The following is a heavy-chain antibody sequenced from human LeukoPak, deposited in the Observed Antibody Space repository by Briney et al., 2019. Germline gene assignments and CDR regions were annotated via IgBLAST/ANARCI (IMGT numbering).Heavy chain of an antibody. CDR3: ASSDGSGSQYDY. V-gene: IGHV4-34*01. Sequence: SETLSLTCAVYGGSFSGYYWSWIRQPPGKGLEWIGEINHSGSTNYNPSLKGRVTISVDTSKNQFSLKLTSVTAADTAVYYCASSDGSGSQYDYWGQGTLVTVSS. J-gene: IGHJ4*02. D-gene: IGHD3-10*01. CDR1: GGSFSGYY. CDR2: INHSGST.